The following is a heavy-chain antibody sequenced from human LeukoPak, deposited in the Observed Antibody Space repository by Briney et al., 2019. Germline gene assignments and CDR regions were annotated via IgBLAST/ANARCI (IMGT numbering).Heavy chain of an antibody. CDR3: ARDVFWNYGSGS. Sequence: GGSLRLSCAASGFTFSSYSMNWVRQAPGKGLEWVSSISSSSSYIYYADSVKGRFTISRDNSKNTLYLQMNSLRAEDTAVYYCARDVFWNYGSGSWGQGTLVTVSS. D-gene: IGHD3-10*01. V-gene: IGHV3-21*01. CDR2: ISSSSSYI. CDR1: GFTFSSYS. J-gene: IGHJ4*02.